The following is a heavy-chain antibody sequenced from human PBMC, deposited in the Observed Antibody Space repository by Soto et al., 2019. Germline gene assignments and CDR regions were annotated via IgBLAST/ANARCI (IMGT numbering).Heavy chain of an antibody. CDR1: GGSFSGSY. CDR3: ARGEQYSGRIFDY. V-gene: IGHV4-34*01. Sequence: SETLSLTFAVYGGSFSGSYWSWIRQPPGKGLEWIGEINHSGSTNYNPSLKSRVTISVDTSKNQFSLKLSSVTAADTAVYFCARGEQYSGRIFDYWGQGTLVTVSS. D-gene: IGHD1-26*01. J-gene: IGHJ4*01. CDR2: INHSGST.